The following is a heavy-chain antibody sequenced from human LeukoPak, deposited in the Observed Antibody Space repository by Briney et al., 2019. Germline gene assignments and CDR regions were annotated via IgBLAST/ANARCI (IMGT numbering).Heavy chain of an antibody. CDR3: ARGSLYYGSGSWRGIDY. Sequence: GRSLRLSCAASGFTFSSYAMHWVRQAPGKGLEWVAVISYDGSNKYYADSVKGRFTISRDNSKNTLYLQMNSLRAEDTAVYYCARGSLYYGSGSWRGIDYWGQGPLVTVSS. J-gene: IGHJ4*02. CDR2: ISYDGSNK. D-gene: IGHD3-10*01. V-gene: IGHV3-30*04. CDR1: GFTFSSYA.